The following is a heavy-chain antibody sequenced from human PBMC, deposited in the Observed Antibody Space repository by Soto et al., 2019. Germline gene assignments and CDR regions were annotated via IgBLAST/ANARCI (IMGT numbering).Heavy chain of an antibody. CDR3: ARSYSYGSYWYFDD. CDR2: ITVSNGNT. CDR1: GYTFSTYG. V-gene: IGHV1-18*04. Sequence: QSQLVQSGAEVKKPGASLKVSCKASGYTFSTYGVSWVRQAPGQGLEWMGWITVSNGNTHYIDNLQGRVTMTTDTSTNTAYMELWRLRSDDTAVYYCARSYSYGSYWYFDDWGQGTLVIVSS. D-gene: IGHD5-18*01. J-gene: IGHJ4*02.